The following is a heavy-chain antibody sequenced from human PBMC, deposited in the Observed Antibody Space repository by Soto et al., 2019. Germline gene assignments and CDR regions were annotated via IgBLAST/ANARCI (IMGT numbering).Heavy chain of an antibody. D-gene: IGHD6-13*01. J-gene: IGHJ4*02. Sequence: ASVKVSCKVSGYTLTELSMHWVRQAPGKGLEWMGGFDPEDGETIYAQKFQGRVTVTEDTSTDTAYMELSSLRSEDTAVYYCATGYSSSWYRGLNRRYYFDYWGQGTLVTVSS. CDR3: ATGYSSSWYRGLNRRYYFDY. CDR2: FDPEDGET. V-gene: IGHV1-24*01. CDR1: GYTLTELS.